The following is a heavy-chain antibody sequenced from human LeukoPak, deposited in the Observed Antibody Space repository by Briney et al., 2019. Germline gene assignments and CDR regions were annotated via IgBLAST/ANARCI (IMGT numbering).Heavy chain of an antibody. J-gene: IGHJ5*02. D-gene: IGHD5-12*01. CDR3: ARVRGNGATIIS. CDR1: GFTFSSYE. Sequence: GGSLRLSCAASGFTFSSYEMNWVRQAPGKGLEWVSYISSSGSTIYYADSVKGRFTISRDNAKNSLYLQMNSLRAEDTAVYYCARVRGNGATIISCGQGTLVTVSS. V-gene: IGHV3-48*03. CDR2: ISSSGSTI.